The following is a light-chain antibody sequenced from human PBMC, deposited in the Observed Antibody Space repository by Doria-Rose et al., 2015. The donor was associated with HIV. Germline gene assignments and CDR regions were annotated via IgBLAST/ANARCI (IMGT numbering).Light chain of an antibody. CDR3: QQSYMAPQT. CDR1: QRIDNY. J-gene: IGKJ1*01. CDR2: ATS. Sequence: DIRVTQSPSSLSASVGDTVTITCRASQRIDNYLNWYQHKPRKATKLLISATSTLQTGVPSRFSGSKSGTDFTLTITSLQPDDLATYYCQQSYMAPQTFGQGTKVEIK. V-gene: IGKV1-39*01.